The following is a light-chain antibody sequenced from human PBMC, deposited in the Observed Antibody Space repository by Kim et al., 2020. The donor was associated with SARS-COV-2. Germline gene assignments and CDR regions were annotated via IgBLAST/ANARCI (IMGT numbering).Light chain of an antibody. V-gene: IGKV3-20*01. J-gene: IGKJ1*01. Sequence: PGERATLSCRASQSVSSSYLAWYQQKPDQAPRLLIYGASSRATGIPDRFSGSGSGTDFTLTISRLEPEDFAVYYCQQYGSSPPRTFGQGTKVDIK. CDR1: QSVSSSY. CDR2: GAS. CDR3: QQYGSSPPRT.